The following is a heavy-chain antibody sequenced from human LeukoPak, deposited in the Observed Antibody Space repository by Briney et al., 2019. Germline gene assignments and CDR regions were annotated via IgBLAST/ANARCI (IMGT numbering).Heavy chain of an antibody. J-gene: IGHJ4*02. V-gene: IGHV3-30-3*01. CDR3: ARDPRGRSGSYLDGFGG. D-gene: IGHD1-26*01. CDR1: GFTFSRYW. CDR2: ISYDGSNK. Sequence: GGSLRLSCAASGFTFSRYWMHWVRQAPGKGLEWVAVISYDGSNKYYADSVKGRFTISRDNSKNTLYLQMNSLRAEDTAVYYCARDPRGRSGSYLDGFGGWGQGTLVTVSS.